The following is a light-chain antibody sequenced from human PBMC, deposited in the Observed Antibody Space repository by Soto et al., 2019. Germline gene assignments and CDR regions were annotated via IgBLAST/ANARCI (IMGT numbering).Light chain of an antibody. Sequence: EIVLTQFPGTLSLSPGERATISCRASQSVSSSFLAWFQQKPGQAPRLLIYGASSRATGIPDRFSGRGSGTDFTLTISRLEPEDFAVYYCQHYGTSPTFGQGTKVEIK. CDR1: QSVSSSF. CDR2: GAS. V-gene: IGKV3-20*01. CDR3: QHYGTSPT. J-gene: IGKJ1*01.